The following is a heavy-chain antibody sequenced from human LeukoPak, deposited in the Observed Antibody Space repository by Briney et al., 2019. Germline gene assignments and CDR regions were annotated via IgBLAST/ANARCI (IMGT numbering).Heavy chain of an antibody. J-gene: IGHJ3*02. D-gene: IGHD7-27*01. V-gene: IGHV4-59*01. CDR1: GGSISSYY. CDR2: IYYSGST. CDR3: ASWDHRLGAFDI. Sequence: SETLSLTCTASGGSISSYYWSWIRQPPGKGLEWIGYIYYSGSTNYNPSLKSRVTISVDTSKNQFSLKLSSVTAADTAVYYCASWDHRLGAFDIWGQGTMVTVSS.